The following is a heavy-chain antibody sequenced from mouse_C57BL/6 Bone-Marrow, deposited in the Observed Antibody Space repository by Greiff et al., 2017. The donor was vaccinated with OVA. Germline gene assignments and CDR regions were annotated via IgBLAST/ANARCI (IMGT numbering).Heavy chain of an antibody. D-gene: IGHD2-3*01. CDR3: DGYYY. V-gene: IGHV14-4*01. CDR2: IDPENGDT. Sequence: EVQLQQSGAELVRPGASVKLSCTASGINIKDDDMHWVKQRPEQGLEWIGWIDPENGDTEYASKFQGKATITVDTSSNTAYLQLSSLTSEDTAVYYCDGYYYWGQGTTLTVSA. J-gene: IGHJ2*01. CDR1: GINIKDDD.